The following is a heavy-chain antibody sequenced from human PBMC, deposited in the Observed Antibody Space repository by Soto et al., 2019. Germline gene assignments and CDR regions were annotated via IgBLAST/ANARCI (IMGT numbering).Heavy chain of an antibody. J-gene: IGHJ5*02. CDR1: GVSISSHY. CDR3: ARGWGDYDILTGYSKDNWFDP. CDR2: IYYSGST. D-gene: IGHD3-9*01. V-gene: IGHV4-59*11. Sequence: SETLSLTCTVSGVSISSHYWSWIRQPPGKGLEWIGYIYYSGSTNYDPSLKSRVTISIDTSKNQFSLKLSSVTAADTAVYYCARGWGDYDILTGYSKDNWFDPWGQGTLVTVSS.